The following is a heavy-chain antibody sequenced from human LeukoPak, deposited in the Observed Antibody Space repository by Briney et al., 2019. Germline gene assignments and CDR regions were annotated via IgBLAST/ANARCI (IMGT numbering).Heavy chain of an antibody. Sequence: ASVTVSCKASGYTFTSYAISWVRQAPGQGLEWMGWISAYDGNTKYGKRLQDRVTMTTDTYTSTAYMELRSLRSDDTAVYYCARYSNSNHDYWGQGTLVTVSS. CDR3: ARYSNSNHDY. CDR2: ISAYDGNT. J-gene: IGHJ4*02. V-gene: IGHV1-18*01. CDR1: GYTFTSYA. D-gene: IGHD4-11*01.